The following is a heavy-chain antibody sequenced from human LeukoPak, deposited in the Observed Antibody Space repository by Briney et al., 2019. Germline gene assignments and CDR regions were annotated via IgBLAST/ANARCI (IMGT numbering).Heavy chain of an antibody. D-gene: IGHD2-2*01. CDR1: GGSISSSYW. CDR2: IYHSGST. CDR3: ARDYCTSTTCPNWFDP. V-gene: IGHV4-4*02. J-gene: IGHJ5*02. Sequence: SGTLSLTCAVSGGSISSSYWWSWIRQPPGKGMEWIEEIYHSGSTNYNLSLKSRVTISVDKSKNQFSLKLNSVTAADTAVYYCARDYCTSTTCPNWFDPWGQGTLVTVSS.